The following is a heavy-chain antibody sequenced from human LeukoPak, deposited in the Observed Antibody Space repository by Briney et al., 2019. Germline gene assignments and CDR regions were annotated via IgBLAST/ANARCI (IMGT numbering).Heavy chain of an antibody. V-gene: IGHV3-23*01. Sequence: GGSLRLSCAASGFTFSSYAMSWVRQAPGKGLEWVSAISGSGGSTYYADSVKGRFTIPRDNSKNTLYLQMNSLRAEDTAVYYCARDCYYGSGDYFDYWGQGTLVTVSS. J-gene: IGHJ4*02. D-gene: IGHD3-10*01. CDR1: GFTFSSYA. CDR2: ISGSGGST. CDR3: ARDCYYGSGDYFDY.